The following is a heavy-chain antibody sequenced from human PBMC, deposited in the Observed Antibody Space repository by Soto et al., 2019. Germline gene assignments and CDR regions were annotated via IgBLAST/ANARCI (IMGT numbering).Heavy chain of an antibody. Sequence: SETLSLTCSVSGASISSRDYYWGWIRQTPGKGLEWIGNIDYNGVTYYNPSLKSRVTVSKDTSKNQFPLKVASVTAADTAIYYCGRVMIGTSRHTDSDYWGQGTQVTVSS. CDR2: IDYNGVT. D-gene: IGHD2-2*01. CDR1: GASISSRDYY. CDR3: GRVMIGTSRHTDSDY. J-gene: IGHJ4*02. V-gene: IGHV4-39*01.